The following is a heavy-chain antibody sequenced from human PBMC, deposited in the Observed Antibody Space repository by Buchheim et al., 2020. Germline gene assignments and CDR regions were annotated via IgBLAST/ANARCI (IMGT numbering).Heavy chain of an antibody. D-gene: IGHD6-19*01. V-gene: IGHV4-39*01. Sequence: QLQLQESGPGLVKPSETLSLTCTVSGGSISSSSYYWGWIRQPPGKGLEWVGSIYYSGSTYYNPSLKSRVTISVDTSKNQFSLKLSSVTTADTAVYYCARRGAVAGYIDYWGQGTL. CDR2: IYYSGST. CDR3: ARRGAVAGYIDY. CDR1: GGSISSSSYY. J-gene: IGHJ4*02.